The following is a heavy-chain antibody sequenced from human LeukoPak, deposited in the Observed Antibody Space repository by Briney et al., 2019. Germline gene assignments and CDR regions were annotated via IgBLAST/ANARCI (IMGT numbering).Heavy chain of an antibody. J-gene: IGHJ3*02. CDR2: IYYSGST. D-gene: IGHD2-15*01. Sequence: SETLSLTCTVSGGSISSYYWSWIRQPPGKGLEWIGYIYYSGSTNYNPSLKSRVTISVDTSKNQFSLKLSSVTAADTAVYYCARSDTYCSGGSCPPNTFDALDIWGQGTMVTVSS. V-gene: IGHV4-59*01. CDR3: ARSDTYCSGGSCPPNTFDALDI. CDR1: GGSISSYY.